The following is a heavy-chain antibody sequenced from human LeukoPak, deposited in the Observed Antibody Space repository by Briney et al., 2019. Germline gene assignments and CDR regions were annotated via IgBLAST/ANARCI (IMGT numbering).Heavy chain of an antibody. CDR3: ARGGGITGTTRGAFDI. CDR2: INHSGST. D-gene: IGHD1-20*01. V-gene: IGHV4-34*01. Sequence: SETLSLTCAVYGGSFSGYYWSWIRQPPGKGLEWIGEINHSGSTNYNPSLKSRVTISVDTSKNQFSLKLSSVTAADTAVYYCARGGGITGTTRGAFDIWGQGTMVTVPS. CDR1: GGSFSGYY. J-gene: IGHJ3*02.